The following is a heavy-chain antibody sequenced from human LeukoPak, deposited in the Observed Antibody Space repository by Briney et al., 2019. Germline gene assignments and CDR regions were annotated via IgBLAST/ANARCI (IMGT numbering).Heavy chain of an antibody. CDR1: GGSISSYY. J-gene: IGHJ6*02. Sequence: SETLSLTCAVSGGSISSYYWSWIRQPPGKGLEWIGEINHSGSTNYNPSLKSRVTISVDTSKNQVSLKLSSLTAADTAVYYCARSPRSEYFYGSGSLLYGMDVWGQGTTVTVSS. V-gene: IGHV4-34*01. CDR3: ARSPRSEYFYGSGSLLYGMDV. CDR2: INHSGST. D-gene: IGHD3-10*01.